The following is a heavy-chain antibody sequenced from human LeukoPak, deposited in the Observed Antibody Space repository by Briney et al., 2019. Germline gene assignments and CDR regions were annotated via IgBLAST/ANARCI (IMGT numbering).Heavy chain of an antibody. CDR1: GFTFSSYS. CDR2: ISSSSSYI. D-gene: IGHD1-26*01. V-gene: IGHV3-21*01. J-gene: IGHJ4*02. CDR3: ARDSELGDYFDY. Sequence: GGSLRLSCAASGFTFSSYSMNWVRQAPGKGLEWVSSISSSSSYIYYADSVKGRFTISRDNAKNSLYLQMNSLRAEDTAVYYCARDSELGDYFDYWGQGVPLTVSS.